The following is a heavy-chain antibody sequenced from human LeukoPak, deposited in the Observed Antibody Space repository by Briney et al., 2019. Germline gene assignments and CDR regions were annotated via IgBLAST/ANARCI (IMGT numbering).Heavy chain of an antibody. CDR1: GGSFSDYS. V-gene: IGHV4-34*01. J-gene: IGHJ6*03. CDR3: ARVGYSYSISDWSRSGLGAYPTKHYYYMDV. CDR2: IKPSGGT. D-gene: IGHD5-18*01. Sequence: SETLSLTCAVYGGSFSDYSWSWIRQPPGKGLEWIGEIKPSGGTNHNPSLMSRVSMSVDTSKDQISLRVSSVTAADTAVYYCARVGYSYSISDWSRSGLGAYPTKHYYYMDVWGKGTTVTVSS.